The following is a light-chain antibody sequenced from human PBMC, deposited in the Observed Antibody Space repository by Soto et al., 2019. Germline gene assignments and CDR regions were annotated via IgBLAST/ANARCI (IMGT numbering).Light chain of an antibody. CDR1: SSDVGGYNY. Sequence: QSALTQPASVSGSPGQSITISCTGTSSDVGGYNYVPWYQQHPGKAPKVMIYEVSNRPSGVSNRFSGSKSGNTASLTISGLQAEDEADYYCCSYTNTNTLVFGTGTKVTVL. CDR2: EVS. J-gene: IGLJ1*01. CDR3: CSYTNTNTLV. V-gene: IGLV2-14*01.